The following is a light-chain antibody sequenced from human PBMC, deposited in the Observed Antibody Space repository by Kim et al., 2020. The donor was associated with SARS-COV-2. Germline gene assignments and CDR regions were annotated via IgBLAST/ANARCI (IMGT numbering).Light chain of an antibody. Sequence: ATINGKSSQSVLYSSKNKNYLAWYQQKPGKPPKLLIYWASTRESGVPDRFSGSESGTDFTLTISSLQAEDVAVYYCQQYYSTPLTFGGGTKVDIK. V-gene: IGKV4-1*01. CDR3: QQYYSTPLT. CDR2: WAS. CDR1: QSVLYSSKNKNY. J-gene: IGKJ4*01.